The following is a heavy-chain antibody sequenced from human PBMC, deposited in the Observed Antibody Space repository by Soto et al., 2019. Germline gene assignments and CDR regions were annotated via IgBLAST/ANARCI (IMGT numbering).Heavy chain of an antibody. D-gene: IGHD2-8*01. CDR1: GFTFSSYG. CDR2: IWYDGSNK. Sequence: QVQLVESGGGVVQPGRSLRLSCAASGFTFSSYGMHWVRQAPGKGLEWVAVIWYDGSNKYYADSVKGRFTISRDNSKNTLYLQMNSLRAEDTAVYYCARVTGGTIDHYGMDVWGQGTTVTVSS. CDR3: ARVTGGTIDHYGMDV. V-gene: IGHV3-33*01. J-gene: IGHJ6*02.